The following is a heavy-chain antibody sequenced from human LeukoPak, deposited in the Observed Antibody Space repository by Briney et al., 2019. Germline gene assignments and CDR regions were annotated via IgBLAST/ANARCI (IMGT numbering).Heavy chain of an antibody. CDR1: GFTFSNYW. CDR3: AREILAPGKTHDY. V-gene: IGHV3-74*01. Sequence: GGSLRLSCAASGFTFSNYWMHSVRQVPGKGLVWGSRINDDGSATFYADSVKGRFTIYRDNAKNTLFLQINSLRAEDTAVYYCAREILAPGKTHDYWGQGTLVTVSS. J-gene: IGHJ4*02. CDR2: INDDGSAT.